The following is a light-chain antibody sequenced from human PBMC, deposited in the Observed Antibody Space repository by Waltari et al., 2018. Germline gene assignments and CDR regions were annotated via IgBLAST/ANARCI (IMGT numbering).Light chain of an antibody. CDR1: QSLLHSKGYNY. J-gene: IGKJ3*01. V-gene: IGKV2-28*01. CDR3: MQCTHWPPA. Sequence: DIVLTQSPRSLPVTPGEPASISCRSSQSLLHSKGYNYLDWYLQKPGQSPQLLIYSGSTRASGVPDRFSGSGSGTDFTLRISRMEAEDVGVYYCMQCTHWPPAFGPGTKVDIE. CDR2: SGS.